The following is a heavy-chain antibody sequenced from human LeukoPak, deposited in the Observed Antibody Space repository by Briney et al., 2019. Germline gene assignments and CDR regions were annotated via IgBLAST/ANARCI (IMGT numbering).Heavy chain of an antibody. CDR2: ISSSSSYI. Sequence: GGSLRLSCAASGFTFSSYSMNWVRQAPGKGLEWVSSISSSSSYIYYADSVKGRFTISRDNAKNSLYLQMNSLRAEDTAVYYCARGGKRWLSIDYGGQGPLVTVSS. CDR3: ARGGKRWLSIDY. J-gene: IGHJ4*02. CDR1: GFTFSSYS. D-gene: IGHD5-24*01. V-gene: IGHV3-21*01.